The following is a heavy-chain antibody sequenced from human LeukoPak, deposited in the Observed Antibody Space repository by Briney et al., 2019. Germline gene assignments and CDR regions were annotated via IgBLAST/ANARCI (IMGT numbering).Heavy chain of an antibody. CDR1: GGSFSGYY. CDR2: INHSGST. J-gene: IGHJ4*02. CDR3: ARDSPRRIAAAGTSESFDY. Sequence: PSETLSLTCAVYGGSFSGYYWSWIRQPPGKGLEWIGEINHSGSTNYNPSLKSRVTISVDTSKNQFSLKLSSVTAADTAVYYCARDSPRRIAAAGTSESFDYWGQGTLVTVSS. D-gene: IGHD6-13*01. V-gene: IGHV4-34*01.